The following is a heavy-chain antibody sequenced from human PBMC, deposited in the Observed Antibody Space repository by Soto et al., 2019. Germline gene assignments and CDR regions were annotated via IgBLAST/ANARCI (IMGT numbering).Heavy chain of an antibody. J-gene: IGHJ4*02. Sequence: SETLSLTCTVSGGSISSSSYYWGWIRQPPGKGLEWIGSIYYSGSTYYNPSLKSRVTISVDTSKNQFSLKLSSVTAADTAVYYCARPRPAPDSSGYIHWGYWGQGTLVTVSS. V-gene: IGHV4-39*01. CDR2: IYYSGST. D-gene: IGHD3-22*01. CDR3: ARPRPAPDSSGYIHWGY. CDR1: GGSISSSSYY.